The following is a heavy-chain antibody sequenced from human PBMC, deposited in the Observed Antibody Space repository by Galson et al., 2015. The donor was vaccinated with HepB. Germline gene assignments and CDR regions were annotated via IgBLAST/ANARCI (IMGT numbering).Heavy chain of an antibody. J-gene: IGHJ6*02. CDR1: GFTFSTYA. CDR2: ISYDGSNK. Sequence: SLRLSCAASGFTFSTYAMHWVRQAPGKGLEWVAVISYDGSNKYYADSVKGRFTISRDNSKNTLYLQMNSLRAEDTAVYYCAKDAGSSGIFGMDVWGQGTTVTVSS. V-gene: IGHV3-30*18. CDR3: AKDAGSSGIFGMDV. D-gene: IGHD1-14*01.